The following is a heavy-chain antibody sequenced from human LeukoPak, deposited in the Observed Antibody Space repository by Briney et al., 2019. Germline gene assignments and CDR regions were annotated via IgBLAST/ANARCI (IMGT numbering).Heavy chain of an antibody. Sequence: GGSLRLSCAASGFTFASYAMNWVRQAPGKGLEWVSAISGSSDNTYYAGSVKGRFTISRDNSKNTLYLQMNSLRAEDTAVYYCARGVDYYDSSGTIDYWGQGTLVTVSS. J-gene: IGHJ4*02. CDR3: ARGVDYYDSSGTIDY. CDR1: GFTFASYA. V-gene: IGHV3-23*01. D-gene: IGHD3-22*01. CDR2: ISGSSDNT.